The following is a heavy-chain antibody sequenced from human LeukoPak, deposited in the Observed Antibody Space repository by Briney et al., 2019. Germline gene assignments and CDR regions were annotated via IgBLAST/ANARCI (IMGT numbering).Heavy chain of an antibody. CDR3: ARGREYDILTGYDPRDNWFDP. CDR2: INHSGST. V-gene: IGHV4-34*01. D-gene: IGHD3-9*01. J-gene: IGHJ5*02. CDR1: GGSFSGYY. Sequence: SETLSLTCAVYGGSFSGYYWSWIRQPPGKGLEWIGEINHSGSTNHKPSLKSRVTISVDTSKNQFSLKLSSVTAVDTAVYYCARGREYDILTGYDPRDNWFDPWGQGTLVTVSS.